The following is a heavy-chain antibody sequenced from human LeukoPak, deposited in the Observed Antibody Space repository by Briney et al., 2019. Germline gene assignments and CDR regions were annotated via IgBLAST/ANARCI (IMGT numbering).Heavy chain of an antibody. CDR1: GGSFSGYY. D-gene: IGHD3-22*01. V-gene: IGHV4-34*01. Sequence: SETLSLTCAVYGGSFSGYYWSWIRQPPGKGLEWIGEINHSGSTNYNPSLKSRVTISVDTSKNQFSLKLSSVTAADTAVYYCARALNYYDSSGYYDWGQGTLVTVSS. CDR2: INHSGST. CDR3: ARALNYYDSSGYYD. J-gene: IGHJ4*02.